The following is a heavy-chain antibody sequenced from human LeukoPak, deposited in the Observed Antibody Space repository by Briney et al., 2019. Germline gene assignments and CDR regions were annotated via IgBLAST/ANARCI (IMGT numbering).Heavy chain of an antibody. V-gene: IGHV3-21*01. CDR3: ARDDPYSRGIDY. Sequence: GGSLRLSCAASGFTFSRYAMSWVRQAPGKGLEWVSSISSSSSYIYYADSVKGRFTISRDNAKNSLYLQMNSLRAEDTAVYYCARDDPYSRGIDYWGQGTLVTVSS. J-gene: IGHJ4*02. CDR2: ISSSSSYI. D-gene: IGHD6-13*01. CDR1: GFTFSRYA.